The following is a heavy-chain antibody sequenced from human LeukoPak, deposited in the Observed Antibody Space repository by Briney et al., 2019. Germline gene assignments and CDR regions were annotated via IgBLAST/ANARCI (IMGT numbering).Heavy chain of an antibody. J-gene: IGHJ4*02. V-gene: IGHV4-39*07. CDR2: INHSGST. CDR3: ARGDLVLDY. D-gene: IGHD6-13*01. Sequence: SETLSLTCTVSGGSISSGGYYWSWIRQHPGKGLEWIGEINHSGSTNYNPSLKSRVTISVDTSKNQFSLKLSSVTAADTAVYYCARGDLVLDYWGQGTLVTVSS. CDR1: GGSISSGGYY.